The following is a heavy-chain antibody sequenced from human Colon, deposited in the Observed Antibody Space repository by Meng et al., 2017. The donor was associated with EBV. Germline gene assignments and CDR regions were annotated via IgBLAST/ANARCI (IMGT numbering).Heavy chain of an antibody. CDR1: GDSISSGDYY. Sequence: VHLEESGPRLMKQSATLSFTCVVSGDSISSGDYYWNWIRQPPGKGLEWIGYIFYTGSNYYIPSLKSRVIISVDMSKTQFSLKLSSVTAADTAVYYCARGPSRWLQFSFDYWGQGTLVTVSS. D-gene: IGHD5-24*01. V-gene: IGHV4-30-4*01. J-gene: IGHJ4*02. CDR3: ARGPSRWLQFSFDY. CDR2: IFYTGSN.